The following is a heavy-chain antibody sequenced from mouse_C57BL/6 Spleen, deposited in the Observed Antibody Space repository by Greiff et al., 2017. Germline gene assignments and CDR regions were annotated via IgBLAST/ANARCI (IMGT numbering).Heavy chain of an antibody. CDR1: GYTFTSYW. Sequence: QVQLQQPGAELVKPGASVKMSCKASGYTFTSYWITWVKQRPGQGLEWIGDIYPGSGSTNYNEKFKSKATLTVDTSSSTAYMQLSSLTAEDAEVYYCARSLLLRYPWFAYWGQGTLVTVSA. J-gene: IGHJ3*01. CDR2: IYPGSGST. CDR3: ARSLLLRYPWFAY. V-gene: IGHV1-55*01. D-gene: IGHD1-1*01.